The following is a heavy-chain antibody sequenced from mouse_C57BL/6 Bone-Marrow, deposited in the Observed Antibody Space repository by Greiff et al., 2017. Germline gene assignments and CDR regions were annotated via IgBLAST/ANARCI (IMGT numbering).Heavy chain of an antibody. D-gene: IGHD2-12*01. Sequence: QVQLQQPGAELVKPGASVKLSCKASGYTFTSYWMQWVKQRPGQGLEWIGEIDPSDSYTNYNQKFKGKATLTVDTSSSTAYMQLSSLTSDDSAVYYCARGDYSSFAYWGQGTLVTVSA. CDR2: IDPSDSYT. V-gene: IGHV1-50*01. J-gene: IGHJ3*01. CDR1: GYTFTSYW. CDR3: ARGDYSSFAY.